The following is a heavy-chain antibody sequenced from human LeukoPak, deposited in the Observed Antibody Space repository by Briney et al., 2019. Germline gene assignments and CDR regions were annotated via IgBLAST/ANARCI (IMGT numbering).Heavy chain of an antibody. CDR2: ISSSSSYI. J-gene: IGHJ4*02. CDR1: GFTFSSYS. V-gene: IGHV3-21*01. D-gene: IGHD6-6*01. Sequence: GGSLRLSCAASGFTFSSYSMSWVRQAPGKGLEWVSSISSSSSYIYYADSVKGRFTISRDNAKNSLYLQMNSLRAEDTAVYYCAREKIAARPFDYWGQGTLVTVSS. CDR3: AREKIAARPFDY.